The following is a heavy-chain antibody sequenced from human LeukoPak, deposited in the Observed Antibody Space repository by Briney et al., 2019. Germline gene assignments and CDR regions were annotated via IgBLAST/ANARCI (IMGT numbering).Heavy chain of an antibody. V-gene: IGHV4-59*08. J-gene: IGHJ4*02. CDR3: ATLGYSYGTDY. Sequence: SETLSLTCTVLGGSISSYYWSWIRQPPGKGLEWIGYIYYSGSTNYNPSLKSRVTISVDTSKNQFSLKLSSVTAADTAVYYCATLGYSYGTDYWGQGTLVTVSS. CDR1: GGSISSYY. D-gene: IGHD5-18*01. CDR2: IYYSGST.